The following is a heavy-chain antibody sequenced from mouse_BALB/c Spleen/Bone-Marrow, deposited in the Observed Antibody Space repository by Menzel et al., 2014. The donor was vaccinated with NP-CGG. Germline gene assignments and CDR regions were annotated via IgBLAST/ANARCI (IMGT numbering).Heavy chain of an antibody. CDR1: GFNIKDTY. D-gene: IGHD1-1*01. J-gene: IGHJ2*01. Sequence: EVPLQQSGAELVKPGASVKLSCTASGFNIKDTYMHWVKQRPEQGLEWIGRIDPATGNTKYDPKFQVKATVTADTSSNTAYLHLSNLTSEATDVYDCAQRRHYYGSGYEGDWGQGTTLTVSS. CDR3: AQRRHYYGSGYEGD. CDR2: IDPATGNT. V-gene: IGHV14-3*02.